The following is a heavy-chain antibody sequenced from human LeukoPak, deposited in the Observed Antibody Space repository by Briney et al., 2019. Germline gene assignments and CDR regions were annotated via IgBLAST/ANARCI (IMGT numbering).Heavy chain of an antibody. CDR1: GFTFDDYA. CDR2: ISWNRGSL. CDR3: AKDVNRDYYGSEFDY. J-gene: IGHJ4*02. D-gene: IGHD3-10*01. Sequence: GGSLRLSCAASGFTFDDYAMHWVRQAPGKGLEWVSGISWNRGSLDYADSVKGRFTISRDNAKNSLYLQMNSLRAEDTALYYCAKDVNRDYYGSEFDYWGQGTLVTVSS. V-gene: IGHV3-9*01.